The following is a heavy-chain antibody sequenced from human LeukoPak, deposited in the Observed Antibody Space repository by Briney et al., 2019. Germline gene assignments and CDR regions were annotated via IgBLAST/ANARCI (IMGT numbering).Heavy chain of an antibody. CDR3: ARDRYVVRGVISNHPLDY. V-gene: IGHV1-8*03. D-gene: IGHD3-10*01. CDR2: MNPNSGNT. Sequence: GASVKVSCKASGYTFTSYDINWVRQATGQGLEWMGWMNPNSGNTGYAQKFQGRVTITRNTSISTAYMELSSLRSEDTAVYYCARDRYVVRGVISNHPLDYWGQGTLVTVSS. J-gene: IGHJ4*02. CDR1: GYTFTSYD.